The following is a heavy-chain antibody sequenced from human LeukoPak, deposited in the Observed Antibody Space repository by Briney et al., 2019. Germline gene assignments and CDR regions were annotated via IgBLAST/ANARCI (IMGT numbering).Heavy chain of an antibody. CDR2: IYYSGST. CDR1: VGSISNYY. Sequence: AVTLSLTCTVSVGSISNYYWSWIRQSPVKGLEWIGFIYYSGSTNYNPSLKSRVTISVDTSKNQFSLKLSSVTAADTAVYYCARTLIAVAGPRGFDGDAFDMWGQGTMVTVSS. V-gene: IGHV4-59*01. J-gene: IGHJ3*02. D-gene: IGHD6-19*01. CDR3: ARTLIAVAGPRGFDGDAFDM.